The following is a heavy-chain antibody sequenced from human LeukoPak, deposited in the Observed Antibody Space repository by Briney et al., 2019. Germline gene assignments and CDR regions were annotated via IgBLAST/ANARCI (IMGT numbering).Heavy chain of an antibody. V-gene: IGHV3-74*01. D-gene: IGHD4-17*01. J-gene: IGHJ4*02. Sequence: GGSLRLSCAASGFTFDDYGMSWVRQAPGKGLVWVSRVNSDGSSTTYADSVKGRFTISRDNAKNTLYLQMNSLRAEDTAVYYCAARRLTVTTEIDYWGQGTLVTVSS. CDR1: GFTFDDYG. CDR2: VNSDGSST. CDR3: AARRLTVTTEIDY.